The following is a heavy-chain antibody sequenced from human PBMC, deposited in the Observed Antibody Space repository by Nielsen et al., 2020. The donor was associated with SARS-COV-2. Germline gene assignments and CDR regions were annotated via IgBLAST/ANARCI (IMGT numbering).Heavy chain of an antibody. Sequence: SVQVPCKASRYSFASPSMHPVRHAPGQSLEWMGWINAGNGNTRYSQKFQGRVTITRDTSASTAYMELSSLRSEDTAVYYCARHLRGYIDYWGQGTLVTVSS. CDR1: RYSFASPS. J-gene: IGHJ4*02. CDR2: INAGNGNT. CDR3: ARHLRGYIDY. V-gene: IGHV1-3*01.